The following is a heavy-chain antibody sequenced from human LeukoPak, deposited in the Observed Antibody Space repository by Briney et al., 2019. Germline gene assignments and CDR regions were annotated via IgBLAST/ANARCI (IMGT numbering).Heavy chain of an antibody. CDR3: ARESDDYSIDY. J-gene: IGHJ4*02. CDR2: IYYSGST. CDR1: GGSISSGDYY. Sequence: SETLSLTCTVSGGSISSGDYYWSWIRQPPGKGLEWIGYIYYSGSTNYNPSLKSRVTISVDTSKNQFSLKLSSVTAADTAVYYCARESDDYSIDYWGQGTLVTVSS. D-gene: IGHD2-15*01. V-gene: IGHV4-61*08.